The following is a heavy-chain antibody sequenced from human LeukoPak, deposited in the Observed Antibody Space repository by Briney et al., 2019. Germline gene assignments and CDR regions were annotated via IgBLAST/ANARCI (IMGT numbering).Heavy chain of an antibody. Sequence: GGSLRLSCAASGFTFSSYAMSWVRQAPGKGLEWVSAISGSGGSTYYADSVKGRFTISRDNSKNTLYLQMNSLGAQDTAVYYCARPATGYCSSAGCHWDSWGQGTLVTVSS. D-gene: IGHD2-2*01. CDR2: ISGSGGST. CDR3: ARPATGYCSSAGCHWDS. J-gene: IGHJ4*02. CDR1: GFTFSSYA. V-gene: IGHV3-23*01.